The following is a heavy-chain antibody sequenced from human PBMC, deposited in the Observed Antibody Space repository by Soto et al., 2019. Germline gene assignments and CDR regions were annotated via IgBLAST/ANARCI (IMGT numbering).Heavy chain of an antibody. CDR3: ARSRIVVVVASGPLVNYNGMDA. V-gene: IGHV1-69*12. CDR1: GGTFSSYS. J-gene: IGHJ6*02. Sequence: QVQLVQSGAEVKKPGSSVKVSCKASGGTFSSYSISWVRQAPGQGLEWMGGIIPMFGTANHAQKFQGRGTITAEESQRTAYMELRSLRSEDTAVYYCARSRIVVVVASGPLVNYNGMDAWGQGTTVTVSS. D-gene: IGHD2-15*01. CDR2: IIPMFGTA.